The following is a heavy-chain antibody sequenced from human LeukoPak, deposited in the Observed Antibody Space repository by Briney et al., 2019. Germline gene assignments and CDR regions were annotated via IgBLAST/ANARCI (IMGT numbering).Heavy chain of an antibody. D-gene: IGHD1-26*01. CDR3: TRRVKYGGTWDHFAD. V-gene: IGHV3-23*01. J-gene: IGHJ4*02. CDR2: VNADGGNT. Sequence: GGSLRLSCAASGFIFDNYRMSWVRQAPGKGLEWVSTVNADGGNTYYADSVKGRFTISRDNSKSTLILQMNSLRVEYTALYYCTRRVKYGGTWDHFADWGQGTLVTVSS. CDR1: GFIFDNYR.